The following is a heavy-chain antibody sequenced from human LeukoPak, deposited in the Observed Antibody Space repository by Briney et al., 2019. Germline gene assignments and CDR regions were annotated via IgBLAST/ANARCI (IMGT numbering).Heavy chain of an antibody. CDR2: IYSSGTT. J-gene: IGHJ4*02. Sequence: SETLSLTCTVSGGSITNYYWTWIRQPPGKGLEWIGYIYSSGTTNYNPSLKSRVTISVDTSKNQFSLRLTSVTAADTAVYYCAREGPVGPWGQGTLVTVSS. CDR1: GGSITNYY. D-gene: IGHD3-16*01. V-gene: IGHV4-59*01. CDR3: AREGPVGP.